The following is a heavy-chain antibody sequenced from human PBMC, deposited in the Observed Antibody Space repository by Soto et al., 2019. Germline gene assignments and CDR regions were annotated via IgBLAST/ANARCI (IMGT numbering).Heavy chain of an antibody. CDR2: ISAYNGNT. J-gene: IGHJ6*02. CDR1: GYTFTSYG. D-gene: IGHD6-13*01. CDR3: AKKGQPPSYSYGLEV. V-gene: IGHV1-18*01. Sequence: ASVKVSCKASGYTFTSYGISWVRQAPGQGLEWMGWISAYNGNTNYAQKLQGRVSMTIDTSTTTAYMELRSLTSDDTAVYYCAKKGQPPSYSYGLEVWAKGPRSPSP.